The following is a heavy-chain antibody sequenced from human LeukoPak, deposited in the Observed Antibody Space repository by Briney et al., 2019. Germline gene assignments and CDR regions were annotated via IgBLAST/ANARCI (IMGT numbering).Heavy chain of an antibody. D-gene: IGHD3-22*01. CDR2: ISWNSGSI. Sequence: GGSLRLSCAASGFTFDDYAMHWVQQAPGKGLEWVSGISWNSGSIGYADSVKGRFTISRDNAKNSLYLQMNSLRAEDTALYYCAKDILISSSYRSDAFDIWGQGTMVTVSS. J-gene: IGHJ3*02. V-gene: IGHV3-9*01. CDR3: AKDILISSSYRSDAFDI. CDR1: GFTFDDYA.